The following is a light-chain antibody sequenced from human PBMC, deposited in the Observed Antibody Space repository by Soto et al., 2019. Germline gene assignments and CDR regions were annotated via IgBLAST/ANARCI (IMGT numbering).Light chain of an antibody. CDR3: HHYNNWLT. CDR2: GAS. V-gene: IGKV3-15*01. Sequence: EIGLTQSPATLSVSPGERATLSCRASQSVRSNLAWYQQKPGQAPRLLIYGASTRATGIPARFSGSGSGTEFTLTISSLQSEDLALDYCHHYNNWLTFGGGTKVEIK. CDR1: QSVRSN. J-gene: IGKJ4*01.